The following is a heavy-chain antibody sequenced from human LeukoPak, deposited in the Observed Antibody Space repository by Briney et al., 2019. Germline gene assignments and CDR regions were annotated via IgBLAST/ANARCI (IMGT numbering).Heavy chain of an antibody. D-gene: IGHD3-9*01. CDR1: GGSISSYY. V-gene: IGHV4-59*01. Sequence: SETLSHTCTVSGGSISSYYWSWIRQPPGKGLEWIGYIYYSGSTNYNPSLKSRVTISVDTSKNQFSLKLSSVTAADTAVYYCAREGGYDILTGYYHDALDIWGQGTMVTVSS. J-gene: IGHJ3*02. CDR3: AREGGYDILTGYYHDALDI. CDR2: IYYSGST.